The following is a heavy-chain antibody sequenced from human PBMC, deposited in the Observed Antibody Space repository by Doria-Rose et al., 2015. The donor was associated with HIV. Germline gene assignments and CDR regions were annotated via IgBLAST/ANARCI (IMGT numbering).Heavy chain of an antibody. J-gene: IGHJ4*02. D-gene: IGHD6-13*01. Sequence: SGPVLVKPTETLTLTCTVSGVSLSSPGMGVSWIRQPPGKALEWLANIFSDDERSYKTSLKSRLTISMCTSKSQVFLTMTDMDPVDTATYYCARIKSSRWYHKYYFDFWGQGTLVIVSA. V-gene: IGHV2-26*01. CDR1: GVSLSSPGMG. CDR3: ARIKSSRWYHKYYFDF. CDR2: IFSDDER.